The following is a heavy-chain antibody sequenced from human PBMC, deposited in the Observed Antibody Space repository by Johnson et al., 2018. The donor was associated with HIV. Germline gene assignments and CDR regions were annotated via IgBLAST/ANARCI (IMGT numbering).Heavy chain of an antibody. CDR1: GFTFSSYG. J-gene: IGHJ3*02. V-gene: IGHV3-30*03. Sequence: QVQLVESGGGAVQPGRSLRLSCAASGFTFSSYGMHWVRQAPGKGLEWVAVISYHGSDTYYADSVQGRFTISRDNSRNMVYLEMNSLRTEDTAVYYCARGLKGAFDIWGQGTRVTVSS. CDR2: ISYHGSDT. CDR3: ARGLKGAFDI.